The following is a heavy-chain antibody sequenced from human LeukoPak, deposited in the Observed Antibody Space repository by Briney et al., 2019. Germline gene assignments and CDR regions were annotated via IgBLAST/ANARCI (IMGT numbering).Heavy chain of an antibody. Sequence: GGSLRLSCAASGFTFSDYYMTWIRQAPGKGLEWVAFIQKDGNNKHHADSVKGRFTISRDNSKNTLYLQMNSLRPEDTAVYYCAPGLDFFDYWGQGIPVTVSS. CDR1: GFTFSDYY. J-gene: IGHJ4*02. CDR2: IQKDGNNK. V-gene: IGHV3-30*02. CDR3: APGLDFFDY.